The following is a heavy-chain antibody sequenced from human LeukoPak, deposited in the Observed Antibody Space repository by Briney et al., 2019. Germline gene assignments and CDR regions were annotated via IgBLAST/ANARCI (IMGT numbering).Heavy chain of an antibody. CDR2: IYYSGST. J-gene: IGHJ4*02. CDR1: GGSISSGGYY. CDR3: ARATGFFDY. V-gene: IGHV4-31*03. Sequence: SQTLSLTCTVPGGSISSGGYYWSWLRQHPGKGLEWIGYIYYSGSTYYNPSLKSRVTISVDTSKNQFSLKLSSVTAADTAVYYCARATGFFDYWGQGTLVTVSS.